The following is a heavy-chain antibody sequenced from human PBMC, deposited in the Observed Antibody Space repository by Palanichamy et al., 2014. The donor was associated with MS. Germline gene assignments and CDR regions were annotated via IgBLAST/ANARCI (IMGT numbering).Heavy chain of an antibody. J-gene: IGHJ4*02. V-gene: IGHV3-33*01. CDR1: GFTFSTYD. Sequence: QVQLVESGGGVVQPGRSLRLSCAASGFTFSTYDMHWVRQAPGKGLEWVAFIWYDGSKEHYADSVKGRFAVSRDNSKKTLYLQLNSLRAEDTAVYYCARPFCSGTSCYGLFNYWGQGTLVTVSS. D-gene: IGHD2-2*01. CDR3: ARPFCSGTSCYGLFNY. CDR2: IWYDGSKE.